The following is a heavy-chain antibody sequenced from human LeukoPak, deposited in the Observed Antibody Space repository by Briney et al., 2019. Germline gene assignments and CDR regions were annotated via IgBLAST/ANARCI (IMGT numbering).Heavy chain of an antibody. V-gene: IGHV3-23*01. CDR2: ISGSGGST. J-gene: IGHJ4*02. CDR1: GFTFSSYA. Sequence: GGSLRLSCAASGFTFSSYAMSWVRQAPGKGLEWVSAISGSGGSTYYADSVKGRFTISRDNSKNTLYLQMNSLRAEDTAVYYCAKSVPSSWYPGYYFDYWGQGTLVTVSS. D-gene: IGHD6-13*01. CDR3: AKSVPSSWYPGYYFDY.